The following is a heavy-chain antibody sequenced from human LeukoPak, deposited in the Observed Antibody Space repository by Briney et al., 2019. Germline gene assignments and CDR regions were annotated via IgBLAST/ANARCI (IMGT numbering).Heavy chain of an antibody. CDR1: GFTFSSYG. D-gene: IGHD3/OR15-3a*01. Sequence: GGSLRLSCAASGFTFSSYGMHWVRQAPGKGLEWVAFIRYVGSNKYYADSVKGRFTISRDNSKNTLYLQMNSLRAEDTAVYYCAKDVSIFGPYWYFDLWGRGTLVTVSS. CDR3: AKDVSIFGPYWYFDL. V-gene: IGHV3-30*02. CDR2: IRYVGSNK. J-gene: IGHJ2*01.